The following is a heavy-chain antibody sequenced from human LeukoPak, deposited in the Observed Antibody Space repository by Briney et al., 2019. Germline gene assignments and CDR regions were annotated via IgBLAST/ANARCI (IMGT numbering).Heavy chain of an antibody. D-gene: IGHD6-13*01. V-gene: IGHV4-31*03. J-gene: IGHJ4*02. CDR3: ARVAIAAAGRGDY. CDR1: GGSISSGGYY. Sequence: SETLSLTCTVSGGSISSGGYYRSWIRQHPGKGLEWIGYIYYSGSTYYNPSLKSRVTISVDTSKNQFSLKLSSVTAADTAVYYCARVAIAAAGRGDYWGQGTLVTVSS. CDR2: IYYSGST.